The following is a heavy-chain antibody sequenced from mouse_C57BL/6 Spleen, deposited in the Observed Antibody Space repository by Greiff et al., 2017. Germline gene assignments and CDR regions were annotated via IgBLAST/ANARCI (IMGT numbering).Heavy chain of an antibody. Sequence: EVQLVVSGGGLVKPAGSLRLSCAASGFTFSDYGMHWVRQAPEKGLARVAYLSSGSSTVYYADTVKGRFTISRDNAKNTLFPQMTRLRSGDTAMYYCARSYRSFAYGGQGTLVTVSA. D-gene: IGHD2-14*01. CDR1: GFTFSDYG. CDR2: LSSGSSTV. V-gene: IGHV5-17*01. J-gene: IGHJ3*01. CDR3: ARSYRSFAY.